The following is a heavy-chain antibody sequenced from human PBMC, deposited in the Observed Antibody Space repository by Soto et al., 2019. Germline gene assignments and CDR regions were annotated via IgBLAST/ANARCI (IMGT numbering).Heavy chain of an antibody. J-gene: IGHJ4*01. V-gene: IGHV4-34*01. CDR1: GECFSGYY. CDR3: ARAAPRYCSGGSCYSGRDY. CDR2: INHSGST. D-gene: IGHD2-15*01. Sequence: PSETLSLTCAVYGECFSGYYWSWIRQSPGKGLEWIGEINHSGSTNYNPSLKSRVTISVYTSKNQFSLKLSSVTAADTAVYYCARAAPRYCSGGSCYSGRDYWGHGTLVTVS.